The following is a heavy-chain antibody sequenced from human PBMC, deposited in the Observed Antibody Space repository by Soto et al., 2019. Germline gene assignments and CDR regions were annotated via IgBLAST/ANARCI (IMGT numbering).Heavy chain of an antibody. V-gene: IGHV4-34*01. CDR2: INDSGST. D-gene: IGHD3-16*01. CDR1: GGSFRGYF. J-gene: IGHJ4*02. Sequence: PSETLSLTCAVSGGSFRGYFWGWIRQSPDKGLEWIGEINDSGSTYYNPSFKSRLTISVDTSKSQISLTLTSVTAADSAVYYCQGGDFWGQGTRVTVSS. CDR3: QGGDF.